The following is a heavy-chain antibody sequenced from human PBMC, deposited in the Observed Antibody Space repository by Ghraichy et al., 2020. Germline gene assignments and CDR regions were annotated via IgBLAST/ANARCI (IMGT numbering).Heavy chain of an antibody. D-gene: IGHD6-19*01. Sequence: AALRLSCAASGFTFSSQAMHWVRQAPGKGLEYVSAISSNGGSTYYADSVKGRFTISRDNSKNTLYLQMSSLRAEDTAVYYCVKGLSSGWHAFDIWGQGTMVTVSS. CDR3: VKGLSSGWHAFDI. CDR1: GFTFSSQA. CDR2: ISSNGGST. V-gene: IGHV3-64D*06. J-gene: IGHJ3*02.